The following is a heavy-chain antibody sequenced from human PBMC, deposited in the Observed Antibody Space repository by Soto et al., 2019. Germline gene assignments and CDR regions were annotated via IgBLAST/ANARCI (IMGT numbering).Heavy chain of an antibody. V-gene: IGHV3-30*18. J-gene: IGHJ4*02. CDR1: GFTFSSYG. CDR3: AKDILEQQLFTPADY. D-gene: IGHD6-13*01. CDR2: ISYDGSNK. Sequence: QVQLVESGGGVVQPGRSLRLSCAASGFTFSSYGMHWVRQAPGKGLEWVAVISYDGSNKYYADSVKGRFTISRDNSKNTLYLQMNSLRAEDTAVYYCAKDILEQQLFTPADYWGQGTLVTVSS.